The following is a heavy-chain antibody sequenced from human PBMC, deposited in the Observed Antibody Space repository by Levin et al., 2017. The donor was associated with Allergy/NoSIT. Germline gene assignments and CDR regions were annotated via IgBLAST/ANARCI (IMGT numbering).Heavy chain of an antibody. CDR1: GFTFGDYA. D-gene: IGHD2-15*01. V-gene: IGHV3-49*03. CDR3: TRVFGYCSGGSCPIDY. Sequence: GGSLRLSCTASGFTFGDYAMSWFRQAPGKGLEWVGFIRSKAYGGTTEYAASVKGRFTISRDDSKSIAYLQMNSLKTEDTAVYYCTRVFGYCSGGSCPIDYWGQGTLVTVSS. J-gene: IGHJ4*02. CDR2: IRSKAYGGTT.